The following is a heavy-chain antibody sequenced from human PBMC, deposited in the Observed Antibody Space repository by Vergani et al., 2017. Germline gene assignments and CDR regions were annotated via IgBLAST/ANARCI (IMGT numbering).Heavy chain of an antibody. D-gene: IGHD4-17*01. V-gene: IGHV3-33*01. CDR3: ARGASGDYVSSFDY. Sequence: QVQLMESGGGVVQPGRSLTLSCEASEFTLSTYGIHWIRQAPGKGLEWVASSLYDGINKYYADSVRGRFTISRDNSGSTLYLQMNGLRVEDTAIYYCARGASGDYVSSFDYWGQGTLVTVSS. J-gene: IGHJ4*02. CDR2: SLYDGINK. CDR1: EFTLSTYG.